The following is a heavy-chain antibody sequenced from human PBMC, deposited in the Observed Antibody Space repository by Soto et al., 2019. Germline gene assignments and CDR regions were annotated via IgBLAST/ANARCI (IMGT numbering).Heavy chain of an antibody. J-gene: IGHJ4*02. CDR1: GGSISSGENY. CDR3: AATSGYYWVHDY. CDR2: IYYSGDT. Sequence: QVQLQESGPGLVKPSQTLSLTCSVSGGSISSGENYWNWIRQPPGKGLEWIGYIYYSGDTYYNPSLKSRVTISLDTSKNQFSLKLSSVTAADTAVYYCAATSGYYWVHDYWGQGTLVTVSS. V-gene: IGHV4-30-4*01. D-gene: IGHD3-22*01.